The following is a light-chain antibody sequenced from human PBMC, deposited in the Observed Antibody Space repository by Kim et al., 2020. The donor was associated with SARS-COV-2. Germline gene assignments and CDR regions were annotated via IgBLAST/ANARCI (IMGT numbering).Light chain of an antibody. CDR2: QDS. V-gene: IGLV3-1*01. Sequence: PRQPASSTCSGDKLGDNYACWYQQKPGRSPVLVIYQDSKRPSGVPARFSGSNSGNTATLTTSGTQAMDEADYYCQAWDTSTHWVFGGGTKLTVL. J-gene: IGLJ3*02. CDR1: KLGDNY. CDR3: QAWDTSTHWV.